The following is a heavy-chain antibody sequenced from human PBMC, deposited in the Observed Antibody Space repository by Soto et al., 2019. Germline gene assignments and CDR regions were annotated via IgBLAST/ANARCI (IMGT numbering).Heavy chain of an antibody. CDR2: ISGSGDAT. Sequence: PGGSLRLSCAASGFTFSTYAMNWVRQAPGMGLEWVSIISGSGDATYYADSVKGRFTISRDNSKNTLFLEMNSLRAEDTAVYYCAKDGMAVRHDYWGQGTLVTSPQ. D-gene: IGHD6-6*01. CDR3: AKDGMAVRHDY. CDR1: GFTFSTYA. V-gene: IGHV3-23*01. J-gene: IGHJ4*02.